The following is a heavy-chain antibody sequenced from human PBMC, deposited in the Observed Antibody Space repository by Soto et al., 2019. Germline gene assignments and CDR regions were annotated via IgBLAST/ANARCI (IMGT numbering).Heavy chain of an antibody. J-gene: IGHJ4*02. CDR2: IKSKTDGGTT. CDR1: GFTFSNAW. D-gene: IGHD3-3*01. V-gene: IGHV3-15*01. CDR3: TTDFYDFWSGYSNFDY. Sequence: PGGSLRLSCAASGFTFSNAWISWVRQAPWKGLEWVGRIKSKTDGGTTDYAAPVKGRFTISRDDSKNTLYLQMNSLKTEDTAVYYCTTDFYDFWSGYSNFDYWGQGTLLTVSS.